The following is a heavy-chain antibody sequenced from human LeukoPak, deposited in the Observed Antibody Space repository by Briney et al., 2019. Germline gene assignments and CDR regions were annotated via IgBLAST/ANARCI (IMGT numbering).Heavy chain of an antibody. CDR2: IYYSGST. Sequence: PSETLSLTCTVSGGSISSGGYYWSWIRQHPGKGLEWIGYIYYSGSTYYNPSLKSRVTISVDTSKNQFSLKLSSVTAADTAVHYCAGLITPYCSSTSCPWSNFDYWGQGTLVTVSS. CDR3: AGLITPYCSSTSCPWSNFDY. V-gene: IGHV4-31*03. J-gene: IGHJ4*02. CDR1: GGSISSGGYY. D-gene: IGHD2-2*01.